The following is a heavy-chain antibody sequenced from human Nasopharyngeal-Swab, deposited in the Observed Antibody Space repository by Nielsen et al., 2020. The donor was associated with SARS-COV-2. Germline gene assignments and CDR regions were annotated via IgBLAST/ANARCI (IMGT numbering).Heavy chain of an antibody. Sequence: WIRQPPGKGLEWVGRIKSKTDGGTTDYAAPVEGRFTISRDDSKNTLYLQMNSLKTEDTAVYYCTTDGTAYYYGMDVWGQGTTVTVSS. J-gene: IGHJ6*02. CDR3: TTDGTAYYYGMDV. V-gene: IGHV3-15*01. CDR2: IKSKTDGGTT. D-gene: IGHD2-8*02.